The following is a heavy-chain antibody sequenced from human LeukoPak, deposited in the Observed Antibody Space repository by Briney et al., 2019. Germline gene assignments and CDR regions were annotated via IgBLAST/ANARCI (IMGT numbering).Heavy chain of an antibody. Sequence: PSQTLSLTCTVSGGSISSGGYYWSWIRQPPGKGLEWIGYIYHSGSTYYNPSLKSRVTISVDRSKNQFSLKLSSVTAADTAVYYCARAPFDLGLIAVAGGVYFDYWGQGTLVTVSS. CDR2: IYHSGST. D-gene: IGHD6-19*01. CDR1: GGSISSGGYY. J-gene: IGHJ4*02. V-gene: IGHV4-30-2*01. CDR3: ARAPFDLGLIAVAGGVYFDY.